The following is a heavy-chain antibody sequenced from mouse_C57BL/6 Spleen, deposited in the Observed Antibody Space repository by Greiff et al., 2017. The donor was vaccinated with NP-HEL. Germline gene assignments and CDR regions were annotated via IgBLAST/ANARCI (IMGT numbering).Heavy chain of an antibody. D-gene: IGHD1-1*01. Sequence: EVQLQQSGAELVRPGASVKLSCTASGFNIKDDYMHWVKQRPEQGLEWIGWIDPENGDTEYASKFQGKATITADTSSNTAYLQLSSLTSEDTAGYYCTTRGGDYGSSLTGAMDYWGQGTSVTVSS. CDR1: GFNIKDDY. J-gene: IGHJ4*01. V-gene: IGHV14-4*01. CDR2: IDPENGDT. CDR3: TTRGGDYGSSLTGAMDY.